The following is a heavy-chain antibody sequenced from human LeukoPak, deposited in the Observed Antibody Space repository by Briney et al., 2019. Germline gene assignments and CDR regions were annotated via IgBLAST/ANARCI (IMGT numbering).Heavy chain of an antibody. CDR2: ISSSSSYI. CDR1: GFTFSSYS. V-gene: IGHV3-21*01. CDR3: ARDLGSGWYTGFDY. Sequence: GGSLRLSCAASGFTFSSYSMNWVRQAPGKGLEWVSSISSSSSYIYYADSLKGRFTISRDNAKNSLYLQMNSLRAEDTAVYYCARDLGSGWYTGFDYWGQGTLVTVSS. D-gene: IGHD6-19*01. J-gene: IGHJ4*02.